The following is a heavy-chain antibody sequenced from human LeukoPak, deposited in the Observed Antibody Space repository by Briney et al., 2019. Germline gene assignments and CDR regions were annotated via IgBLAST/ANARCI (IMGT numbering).Heavy chain of an antibody. D-gene: IGHD3-10*01. CDR2: INHSGST. Sequence: KPSETLSLTCAVYGGSFSGYYWSWIRQPPGKGLEWIGEINHSGSTNYNPSLKSRVTISVDTSKNQFSLKLSSVTAADTAVYYCARGLGVDGSGSYLAIFDYWGQGTLVTVSS. J-gene: IGHJ4*02. V-gene: IGHV4-34*01. CDR3: ARGLGVDGSGSYLAIFDY. CDR1: GGSFSGYY.